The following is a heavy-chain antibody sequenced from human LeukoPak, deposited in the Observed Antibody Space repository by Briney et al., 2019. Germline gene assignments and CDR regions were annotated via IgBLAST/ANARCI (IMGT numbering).Heavy chain of an antibody. CDR3: AKVATEAFHFDY. Sequence: GGSLRLSCAASGFTFSSYEMNWVRQAPGKGLEWVSYIGSFGTTISYADSVKGRFTISRDNAKSSLYLQMSSLRAEDTAVYYCAKVATEAFHFDYWGQGAQVTVSS. CDR2: IGSFGTTI. V-gene: IGHV3-48*03. D-gene: IGHD5-12*01. CDR1: GFTFSSYE. J-gene: IGHJ4*02.